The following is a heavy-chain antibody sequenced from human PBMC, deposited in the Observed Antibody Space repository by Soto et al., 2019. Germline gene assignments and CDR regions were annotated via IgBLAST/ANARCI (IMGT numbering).Heavy chain of an antibody. V-gene: IGHV1-2*04. Sequence: GASVKVSCTASGYTFTGYYMHWVRQAPRQGLEWMGWINPNSGGTNYAQKFQGWVTMTRDTSISTAYMELSRLRSDDTAVYYCARGHGDRYYYYYMDVWGKGITVTVSS. CDR1: GYTFTGYY. J-gene: IGHJ6*03. D-gene: IGHD4-17*01. CDR3: ARGHGDRYYYYYMDV. CDR2: INPNSGGT.